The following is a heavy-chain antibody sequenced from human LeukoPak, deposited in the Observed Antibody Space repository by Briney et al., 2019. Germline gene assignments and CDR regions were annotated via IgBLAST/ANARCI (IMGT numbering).Heavy chain of an antibody. D-gene: IGHD1-26*01. J-gene: IGHJ4*02. CDR3: ARDGIRLVDDSPFYFDY. CDR1: GYTFISYG. V-gene: IGHV1-18*01. Sequence: GASVKVSCKASGYTFISYGISWVRQAPGQGLEWMGWISAYNGNRHYAQKFQGRVTMTTDTSTSTAYMELRSLRSDDTAVYYCARDGIRLVDDSPFYFDYWGQGSLVTVSS. CDR2: ISAYNGNR.